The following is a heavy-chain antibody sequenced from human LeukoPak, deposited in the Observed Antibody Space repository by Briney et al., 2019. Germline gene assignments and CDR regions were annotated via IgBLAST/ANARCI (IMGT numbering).Heavy chain of an antibody. V-gene: IGHV3-30*02. CDR3: AKDKRRQSSGYQFDY. CDR2: IRYDGSNK. Sequence: GGSLRLSCAGSGFSFSSYGMHWVRQAPGKGLEWVAFIRYDGSNKYCADSVKGRFTISRDNSKNTLYLQMNSLRAEDTAVYYRAKDKRRQSSGYQFDYWGQGTLVTVSS. J-gene: IGHJ4*02. CDR1: GFSFSSYG. D-gene: IGHD6-19*01.